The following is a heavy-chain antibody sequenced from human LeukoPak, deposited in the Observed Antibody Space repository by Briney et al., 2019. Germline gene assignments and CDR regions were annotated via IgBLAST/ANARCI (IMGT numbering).Heavy chain of an antibody. CDR3: ARGLYYYDSSGYPGEC. Sequence: ASVKVSCKASGYTFTGYYMHWVRQAPGQGLEWMGWINPNSGGTNYAQKFQGRVTMTRDTSISTAYMELSRLRSDVTAVYYCARGLYYYDSSGYPGECWGQGTLVTVSS. CDR1: GYTFTGYY. J-gene: IGHJ4*02. CDR2: INPNSGGT. V-gene: IGHV1-2*02. D-gene: IGHD3-22*01.